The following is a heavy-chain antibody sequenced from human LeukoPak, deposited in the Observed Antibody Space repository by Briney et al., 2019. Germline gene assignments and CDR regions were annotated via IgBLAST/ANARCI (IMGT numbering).Heavy chain of an antibody. CDR2: ISYDGSNK. J-gene: IGHJ3*02. V-gene: IGHV3-30*03. CDR1: GFTFSSYG. D-gene: IGHD3-10*01. Sequence: GGSLRLSCAASGFTFSSYGMHWVRQAPGKGLEWVAVISYDGSNKYYADSVKGRFTISRDNSKNTLYLQMNSLRAEDTAVYYCAASGSYFFGLDAFDIWGQGTMVTVSS. CDR3: AASGSYFFGLDAFDI.